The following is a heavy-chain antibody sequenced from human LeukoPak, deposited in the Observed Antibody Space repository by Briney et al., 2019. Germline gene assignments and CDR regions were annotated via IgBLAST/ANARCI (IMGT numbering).Heavy chain of an antibody. J-gene: IGHJ4*02. CDR1: GGSFSGYY. D-gene: IGHD3-10*01. CDR2: INHSGST. CDR3: ARIGNYYGSGSDLHYFDY. V-gene: IGHV4-34*01. Sequence: SETLPLTCAVYGGSFSGYYWSWIRQPPGKGLEWIGEINHSGSTNYNPSLKSRVTISVDTSKNQFSLKLSSVTAADTAVYYCARIGNYYGSGSDLHYFDYWGQGTLVTVSS.